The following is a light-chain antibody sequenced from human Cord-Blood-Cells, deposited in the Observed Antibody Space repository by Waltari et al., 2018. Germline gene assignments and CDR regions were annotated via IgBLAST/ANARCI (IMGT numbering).Light chain of an antibody. CDR2: GAS. CDR3: QHRKT. CDR1: QSVSSN. Sequence: EIVMTQSPATLSVSPGERATLSCRASQSVSSNLAWYQQKPGQAPRLLIYGASTRATGIPARFRGSGSGTEFTLTISSLQSEDFAVYYCQHRKTFGQGTKVEIK. J-gene: IGKJ1*01. V-gene: IGKV3-15*01.